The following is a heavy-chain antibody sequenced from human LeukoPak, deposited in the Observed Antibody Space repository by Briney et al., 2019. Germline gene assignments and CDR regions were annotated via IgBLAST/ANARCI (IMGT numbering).Heavy chain of an antibody. CDR2: IYYSGTT. J-gene: IGHJ4*02. V-gene: IGHV4-59*08. CDR1: GGSISNYY. CDR3: ARHSHLPY. Sequence: KPSETLSLTCSVSGGSISNYYWSWVRHPPGKALEWIGYIYYSGTTNYNPSLKSRVTMSVDTSKNQFSLKLSSVTAADTAVYYCARHSHLPYWGRGTLVTVSS.